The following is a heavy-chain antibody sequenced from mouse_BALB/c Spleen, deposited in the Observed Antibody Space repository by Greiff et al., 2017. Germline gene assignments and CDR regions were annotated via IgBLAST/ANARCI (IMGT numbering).Heavy chain of an antibody. V-gene: IGHV5-17*02. J-gene: IGHJ4*01. D-gene: IGHD2-14*01. CDR2: ISSGSSTI. CDR1: GFTFSSFG. Sequence: EVQLVESGGGLVQPGGSRKLSCAASGFTFSSFGMHWVRQAPEKGLEWVAYISSGSSTIYYADTVKGRFTISRDNPKNTLFLQMTSLRSEDTAMYYCARGRYEGAMDYWGQGTSVTVSS. CDR3: ARGRYEGAMDY.